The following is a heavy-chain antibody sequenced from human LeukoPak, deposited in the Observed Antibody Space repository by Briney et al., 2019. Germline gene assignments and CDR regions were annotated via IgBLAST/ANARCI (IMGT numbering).Heavy chain of an antibody. CDR3: ARPNITSYYDSRGYDAFDA. J-gene: IGHJ3*01. Sequence: PGESLKISCKGSGYRFNAYWIAWVRQMPGKGLEWMGIIYPDDSDTRYSPSFQGQVTISADKSVRTAYLQWSSLKASDTAMYYCARPNITSYYDSRGYDAFDAWGQGTMVTVSS. V-gene: IGHV5-51*01. CDR1: GYRFNAYW. CDR2: IYPDDSDT. D-gene: IGHD3-22*01.